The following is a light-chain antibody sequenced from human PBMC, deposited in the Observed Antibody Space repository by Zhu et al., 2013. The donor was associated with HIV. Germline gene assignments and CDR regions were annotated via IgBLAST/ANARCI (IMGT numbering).Light chain of an antibody. Sequence: QSALSQPASVSGSPGQSITISCTGSNTDVGDYDFVSWYQHHPGKAPKVIIYDVSHRPSGVSDRFSGSKSGNTASLTISGIQAEDEAHYYCSSYTSHVIPLVFVGGTKLTVL. CDR1: NTDVGDYDF. CDR2: DVS. CDR3: SSYTSHVIPLV. J-gene: IGLJ2*01. V-gene: IGLV2-14*03.